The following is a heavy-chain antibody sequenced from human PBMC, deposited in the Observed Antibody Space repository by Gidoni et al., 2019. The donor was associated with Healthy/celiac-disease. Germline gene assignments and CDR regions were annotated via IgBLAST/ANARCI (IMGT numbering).Heavy chain of an antibody. CDR3: ARGWDGSGSQLFDY. J-gene: IGHJ4*02. Sequence: QVQLQESGPGLVKPSQTLSLTCTVAGGPISSGSYYWSWSRQPAGKGLEWIGRIYTSGSTNYNPSLKSRVTISVDTSKNQFSLKLSSVTAADTAVYYCARGWDGSGSQLFDYWGQGTLVTVSS. V-gene: IGHV4-61*02. CDR2: IYTSGST. CDR1: GGPISSGSYY. D-gene: IGHD3-10*01.